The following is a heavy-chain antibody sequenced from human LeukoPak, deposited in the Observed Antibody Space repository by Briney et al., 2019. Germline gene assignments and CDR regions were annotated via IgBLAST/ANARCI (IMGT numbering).Heavy chain of an antibody. CDR1: GFTFSNYA. CDR2: TSGSGVST. D-gene: IGHD3-16*01. Sequence: QPGGSLRLSCAASGFTFSNYAMSWVRQAPGKGLEWVSATSGSGVSTYYADSVKGRFTISRHNSKNTLYLQMNSLRAEDTAVYYCAREVGGSAFDIWGQGTMVTVSS. CDR3: AREVGGSAFDI. J-gene: IGHJ3*02. V-gene: IGHV3-23*01.